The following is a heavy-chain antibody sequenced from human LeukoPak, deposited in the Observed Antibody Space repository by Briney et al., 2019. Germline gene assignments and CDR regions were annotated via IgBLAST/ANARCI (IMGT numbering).Heavy chain of an antibody. Sequence: SETLSLTCTVSGGSISSGGYYWSWIRQPPGKGLEWIGHIYHSGSTYYNPSLKSRVTISVDRSKNQFSLKLSSVTAADTAVYYCARGIAAAGTISKIDYWGQGTLVTVSS. V-gene: IGHV4-30-2*01. D-gene: IGHD6-13*01. CDR2: IYHSGST. J-gene: IGHJ4*02. CDR3: ARGIAAAGTISKIDY. CDR1: GGSISSGGYY.